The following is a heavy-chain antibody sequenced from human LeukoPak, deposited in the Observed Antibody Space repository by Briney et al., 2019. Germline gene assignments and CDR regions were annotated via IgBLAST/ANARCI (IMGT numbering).Heavy chain of an antibody. V-gene: IGHV4-34*01. D-gene: IGHD6-6*01. J-gene: IGHJ6*03. CDR2: INHSGST. CDR3: ARGRAARRFYYYYYMDV. Sequence: SQTLSVTCAVYGGAFSGYDWSWIRQPPGKGLEWIGEINHSGSTNYNPSLKSRVTISVDTSKNQFSLKLSSVTAADTAVYYCARGRAARRFYYYYYMDVWGKGTTVTVSS. CDR1: GGAFSGYD.